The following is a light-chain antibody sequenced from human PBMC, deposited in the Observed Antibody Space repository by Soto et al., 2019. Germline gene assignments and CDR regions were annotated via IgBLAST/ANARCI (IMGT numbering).Light chain of an antibody. CDR3: QQRSNWPPWT. Sequence: EILLTQWPANLHVSPGDRATRSCWVSQSLGSNLAWFHQQPGQAPRLLIYGSSTRATGVPARLSGSGSAADFTLTISNLQAEDFAVYYYQQRSNWPPWTFGQGTKV. CDR1: QSLGSN. J-gene: IGKJ1*01. V-gene: IGKV3-15*01. CDR2: GSS.